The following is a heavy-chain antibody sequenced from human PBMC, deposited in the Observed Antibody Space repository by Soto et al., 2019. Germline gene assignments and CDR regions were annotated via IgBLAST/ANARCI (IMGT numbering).Heavy chain of an antibody. CDR3: ARLNYFDSSGYLPRDY. D-gene: IGHD3-22*01. CDR2: IYYTGST. J-gene: IGHJ4*02. V-gene: IGHV4-61*01. Sequence: QVQLQESGPGLVKPSETLSLTCTVSGVSVSSGTYYWTSIPQPPGKGLEWIGYIYYTGSTNYNPSLKSRVTISVDTSKNQFSLKLRSVTAADTAVYYCARLNYFDSSGYLPRDYWGQGTLVTVSS. CDR1: GVSVSSGTYY.